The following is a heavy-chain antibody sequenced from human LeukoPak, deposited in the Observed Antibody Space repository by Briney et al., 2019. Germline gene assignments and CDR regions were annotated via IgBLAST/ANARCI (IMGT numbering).Heavy chain of an antibody. V-gene: IGHV3-30*02. CDR3: AESSGYYSHNPFDL. CDR1: GFTFSNFG. D-gene: IGHD3-22*01. Sequence: PGGSLRLSCAASGFTFSNFGVHWFRQAPGKGLEWVAFIQYDGSNRYVDSVKGRFTISRDNAKNTLYLQMNSLRAEDTAVYYCAESSGYYSHNPFDLWGQGTVVTVSS. J-gene: IGHJ3*01. CDR2: IQYDGSNR.